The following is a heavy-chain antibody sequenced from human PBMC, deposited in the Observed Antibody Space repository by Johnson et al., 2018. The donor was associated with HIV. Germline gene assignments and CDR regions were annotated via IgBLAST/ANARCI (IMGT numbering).Heavy chain of an antibody. CDR2: MWYDGSNK. Sequence: QVQLVESGGGVVQPGRSLRLSCAASGFTFSTYGMHWVRQAPGKGLEWVAVMWYDGSNKYSADSVKGRFTISRDNSKNTLYLQMNSLRPEDTAAYYCATIAAHGAAFDIWGQGTVVTVSS. J-gene: IGHJ3*02. CDR3: ATIAAHGAAFDI. V-gene: IGHV3-33*01. D-gene: IGHD6-25*01. CDR1: GFTFSTYG.